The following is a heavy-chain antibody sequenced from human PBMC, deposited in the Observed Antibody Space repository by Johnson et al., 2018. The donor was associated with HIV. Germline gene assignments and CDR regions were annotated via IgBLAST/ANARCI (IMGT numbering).Heavy chain of an antibody. CDR1: GFTFENYG. J-gene: IGHJ3*02. CDR2: INWNGDTP. V-gene: IGHV3-20*04. D-gene: IGHD3-22*01. CDR3: AKEDPITMIPRYAFDI. Sequence: VQLVESGGSVIRPGGSLRLSCVGTGFTFENYGMSWVRQAPGKGLQWVSGINWNGDTPTYADSVKGRFTVSRDNAKRSLYLQLSNLRAEDTAIYYCAKEDPITMIPRYAFDIWGPGTLVTVSS.